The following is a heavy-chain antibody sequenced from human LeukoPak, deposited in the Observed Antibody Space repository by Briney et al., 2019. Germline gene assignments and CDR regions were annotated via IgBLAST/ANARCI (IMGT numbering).Heavy chain of an antibody. CDR1: GGSISSYY. V-gene: IGHV4-39*07. CDR3: AGERGEEYSSGWYKTNYFYN. Sequence: SETLSLTCTVSGGSISSYYWAWIRQPPGKGLEWIASGDYSGGTYYNPSLESRVAISADMSKNQISLKLTSVTGADTAVYYCAGERGEEYSSGWYKTNYFYNWGQGIRVTVSS. J-gene: IGHJ4*02. CDR2: GDYSGGT. D-gene: IGHD6-19*01.